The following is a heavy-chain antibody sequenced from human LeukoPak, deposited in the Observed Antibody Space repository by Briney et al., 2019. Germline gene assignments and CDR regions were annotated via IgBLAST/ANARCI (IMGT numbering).Heavy chain of an antibody. Sequence: RGSLRLSCAASKFTFSDCYMTWVRQAPGKGPEWVAYMNQFGTEIKYLDSVKGRFTISRDNAKNSLYLWMTSLTADDTAVYYCARGTYYYEFWGQGTLVIVSS. V-gene: IGHV3-7*04. CDR3: ARGTYYYEF. CDR1: KFTFSDCY. D-gene: IGHD3/OR15-3a*01. J-gene: IGHJ4*02. CDR2: MNQFGTEI.